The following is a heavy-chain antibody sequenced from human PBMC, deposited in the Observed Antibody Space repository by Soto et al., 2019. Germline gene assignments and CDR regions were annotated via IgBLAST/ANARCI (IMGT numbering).Heavy chain of an antibody. V-gene: IGHV3-9*01. D-gene: IGHD3-10*01. Sequence: GGSLRLSCAASGFTFDDYAMHWVRQAPGKGLEWVSGISWNSGSIGYADSVKGRFTISRDNAKNSLYLQMNSLRAEDTALYYCAKDSVLLWFGDDNWFDPWGQGT. CDR2: ISWNSGSI. J-gene: IGHJ5*02. CDR1: GFTFDDYA. CDR3: AKDSVLLWFGDDNWFDP.